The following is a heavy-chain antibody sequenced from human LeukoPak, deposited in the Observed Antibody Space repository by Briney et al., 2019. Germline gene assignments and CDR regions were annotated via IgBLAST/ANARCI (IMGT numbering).Heavy chain of an antibody. Sequence: GGSLRLSCAASGFTFSSYAMHWVRQAPGKGLEWVAVIADDGSNKYYADSVKGRFTISRDNSKNTLYLQMNSLRAEDTAVYYCARDHAYSGSYRPYGMDVWGQGTTVTVSS. J-gene: IGHJ6*02. V-gene: IGHV3-30*04. CDR1: GFTFSSYA. CDR3: ARDHAYSGSYRPYGMDV. CDR2: IADDGSNK. D-gene: IGHD1-26*01.